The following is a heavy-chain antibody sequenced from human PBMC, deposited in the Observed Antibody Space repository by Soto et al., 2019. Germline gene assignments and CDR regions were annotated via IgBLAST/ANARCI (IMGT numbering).Heavy chain of an antibody. J-gene: IGHJ4*02. D-gene: IGHD2-15*01. V-gene: IGHV1-8*01. CDR1: GYTFTSYD. CDR2: MNPNSGNT. CDR3: ARGQLVVAATPMDY. Sequence: ASVKVSCKASGYTFTSYDINWVRQATGQGLEWMGWMNPNSGNTGYAQKFQGRVTMTRNTSISTAYMELSSLRSEDTAVYYCARGQLVVAATPMDYWGQGTLVTVSS.